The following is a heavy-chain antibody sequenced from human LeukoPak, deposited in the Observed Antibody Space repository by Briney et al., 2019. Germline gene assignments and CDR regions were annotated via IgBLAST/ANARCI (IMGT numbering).Heavy chain of an antibody. V-gene: IGHV1-18*01. Sequence: ASVKVSCKASGYTFTSYGISWVRQAPGQGLVWMGWISAYNGNTNYAQKLQGRVTMTTDTSTSTAYMELRSLRSDDTAVYYCARDKGAYYDSSGYYFFDYWGQGTLVTVSS. CDR1: GYTFTSYG. D-gene: IGHD3-22*01. CDR2: ISAYNGNT. J-gene: IGHJ4*02. CDR3: ARDKGAYYDSSGYYFFDY.